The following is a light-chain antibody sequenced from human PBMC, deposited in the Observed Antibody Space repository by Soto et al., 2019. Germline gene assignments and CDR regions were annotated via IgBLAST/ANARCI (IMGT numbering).Light chain of an antibody. CDR3: QEYHSSWT. CDR1: QGISSY. CDR2: AAS. Sequence: IQLTQSPSSLSASVGDRVTITCRASQGISSYLAWYQQKPGKAPKLLIYAASTLQSGVPSRFSGSGSGTEFTLTISSLQPEDFATYYCQEYHSSWTCGQGTKV. V-gene: IGKV1-9*01. J-gene: IGKJ1*01.